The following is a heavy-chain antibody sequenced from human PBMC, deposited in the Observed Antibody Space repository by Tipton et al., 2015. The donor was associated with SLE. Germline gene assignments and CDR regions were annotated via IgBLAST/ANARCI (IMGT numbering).Heavy chain of an antibody. CDR2: IYYSGST. CDR1: GGSISSYY. J-gene: IGHJ4*02. D-gene: IGHD3-3*01. CDR3: ARGGSIFGVVTPDY. V-gene: IGHV4-59*01. Sequence: LRLSCTVSGGSISSYYWSWIRQPPGKGLEWIGYIYYSGSTNYNPSLKSRVTISVDTSKNQFSLKLSSVTAADTAVYYCARGGSIFGVVTPDYWGQGTLVTVSS.